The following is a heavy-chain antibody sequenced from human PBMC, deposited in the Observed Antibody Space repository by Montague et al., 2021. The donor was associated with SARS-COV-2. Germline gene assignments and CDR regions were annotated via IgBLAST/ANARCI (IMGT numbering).Heavy chain of an antibody. CDR3: AKVGSSWYHGYYYGMDV. CDR1: GFTFSSYA. CDR2: ISGSGGST. J-gene: IGHJ6*02. D-gene: IGHD6-13*01. Sequence: SLRLSCAASGFTFSSYAMSWVRQAPGKGLEWVSAISGSGGSTYYADSVKGRFTISRDNSKNTLYLQMNSLRAVDTAVYYCAKVGSSWYHGYYYGMDVWGQGTTVTVSS. V-gene: IGHV3-23*01.